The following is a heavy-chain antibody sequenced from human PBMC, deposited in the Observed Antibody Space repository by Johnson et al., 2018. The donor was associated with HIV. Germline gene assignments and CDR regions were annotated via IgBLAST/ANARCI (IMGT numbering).Heavy chain of an antibody. J-gene: IGHJ3*02. CDR2: ISYDGSNK. V-gene: IGHV3-30*04. CDR3: AKAYCPGGGEDALDI. D-gene: IGHD2-21*01. CDR1: GLTFGSYP. Sequence: QVQLVESGGGVVQPGRSLRLSCAASGLTFGSYPLHWVRQAPGRGLEWVAVISYDGSNKYYADSVKGRFTISRDNSKNTVNLQMKSLRTEDSGVYYCAKAYCPGGGEDALDIWGQGTMVTVSS.